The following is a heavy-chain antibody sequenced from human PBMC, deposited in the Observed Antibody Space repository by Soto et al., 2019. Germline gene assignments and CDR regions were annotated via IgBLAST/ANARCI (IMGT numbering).Heavy chain of an antibody. Sequence: SETLSLTCTVSGRSISSYYWRWIRQPPGKGLEWIGYIYYTGTTNYNPSLKSRVTISVDTSKNQFSLKLSSVTAADTAIYYCASLNFDILTGYYAFDLWGQGTMVTVS. D-gene: IGHD3-9*01. V-gene: IGHV4-59*08. J-gene: IGHJ3*01. CDR3: ASLNFDILTGYYAFDL. CDR2: IYYTGTT. CDR1: GRSISSYY.